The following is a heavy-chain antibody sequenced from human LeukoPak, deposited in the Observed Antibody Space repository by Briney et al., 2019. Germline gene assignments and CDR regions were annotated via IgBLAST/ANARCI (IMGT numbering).Heavy chain of an antibody. Sequence: PGGSLRLSCAASGFTFSNAWMSWVRQAPGKGLEWVGRIKSKTDGGTTDYAAPVKGRFTISRDDSKNTLYLQMNSLKTEDTAVYYCTTTITVTPAFDYWGQGTLVTVSS. CDR1: GFTFSNAW. J-gene: IGHJ4*02. V-gene: IGHV3-15*01. D-gene: IGHD4-17*01. CDR2: IKSKTDGGTT. CDR3: TTTITVTPAFDY.